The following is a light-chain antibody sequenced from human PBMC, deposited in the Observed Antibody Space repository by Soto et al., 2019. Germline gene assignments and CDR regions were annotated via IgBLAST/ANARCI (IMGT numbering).Light chain of an antibody. J-gene: IGKJ5*01. V-gene: IGKV1-9*01. CDR1: QDISNF. Sequence: DIQLTQSPSFLSASVGDRVTITCRASQDISNFLAWFQQKPGRAPKLLIYAVFTLQSGVPSRFSGSGSGAEFTLTISSLQPDDSAIYYCQQSSSIPISFGRGTRLEIK. CDR3: QQSSSIPIS. CDR2: AVF.